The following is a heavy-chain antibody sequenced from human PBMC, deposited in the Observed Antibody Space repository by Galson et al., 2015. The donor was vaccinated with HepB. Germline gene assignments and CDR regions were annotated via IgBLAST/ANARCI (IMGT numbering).Heavy chain of an antibody. D-gene: IGHD2-21*02. CDR3: ARKRRPYCGGDCYLDY. J-gene: IGHJ4*02. Sequence: SLRLSCADSGFTFSSYGMHWVRQAPGKGLEWVAVIWSDGSNKYYAASVQGRFTISRDNSKNTLYLQMNSLRAEDTAVYYCARKRRPYCGGDCYLDYWGQGTLVTVSS. CDR2: IWSDGSNK. CDR1: GFTFSSYG. V-gene: IGHV3-33*08.